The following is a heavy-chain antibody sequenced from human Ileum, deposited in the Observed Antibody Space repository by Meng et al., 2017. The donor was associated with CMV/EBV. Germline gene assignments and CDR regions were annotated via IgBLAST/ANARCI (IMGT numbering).Heavy chain of an antibody. CDR1: GFTFSAYG. CDR3: ARDWARGNSYYFDY. J-gene: IGHJ4*02. D-gene: IGHD6-6*01. V-gene: IGHV3-33*01. CDR2: IWSDGSIE. Sequence: ASGFTFSAYGRRWVRQAPGKGLECGAVIWSDGSIEEYADSVKGRITISRDNARHTVDLQTNRLRAEDTAVYYCARDWARGNSYYFDYWGQGTLVTVSS.